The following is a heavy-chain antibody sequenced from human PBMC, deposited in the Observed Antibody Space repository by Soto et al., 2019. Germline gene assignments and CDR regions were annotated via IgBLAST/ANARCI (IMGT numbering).Heavy chain of an antibody. D-gene: IGHD6-13*01. CDR3: ARGEQQLVDFDY. Sequence: QVQLQETGPGLVQPSGTLSLTCAVSGGSIRSRHWRSWVRQTPGKGREWIGEIFHSGSTNYNPSPKSLVTISVDTSKNHFSLKLNSVTAADPGVYYCARGEQQLVDFDYWGQGTLVIVSS. J-gene: IGHJ4*02. CDR2: IFHSGST. CDR1: GGSIRSRHW. V-gene: IGHV4-4*02.